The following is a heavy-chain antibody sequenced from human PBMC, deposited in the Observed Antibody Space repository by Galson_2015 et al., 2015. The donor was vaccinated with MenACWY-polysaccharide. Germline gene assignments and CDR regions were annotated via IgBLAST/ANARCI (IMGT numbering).Heavy chain of an antibody. CDR2: ISSSSSYI. D-gene: IGHD1-26*01. CDR3: ARGGARGGDY. J-gene: IGHJ4*02. CDR1: GFTFSSYS. Sequence: SLRLSCAASGFTFSSYSMSWVRQAPGKGLEWVSSISSSSSYIYYADSVKGRFTISRDNAKNSLYLQMNSLRAEDTAVYYCARGGARGGDYWGQGTLVTVSS. V-gene: IGHV3-21*01.